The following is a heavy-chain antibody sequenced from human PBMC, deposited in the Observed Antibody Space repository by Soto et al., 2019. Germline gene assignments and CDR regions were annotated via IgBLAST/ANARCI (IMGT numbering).Heavy chain of an antibody. J-gene: IGHJ4*02. V-gene: IGHV4-34*01. CDR2: INHSGST. CDR3: ARGRIAAHYRNYFDY. CDR1: GGSFSGYY. Sequence: QVQLQQWGAGLLKPSETLSLTCAVYGGSFSGYYWSWIRQPPGKGLEWIGEINHSGSTNYNPSLKSRVTISVDTSNNQFSLKLSSVTAADTAVYYFARGRIAAHYRNYFDYWGQGTLVTVSS. D-gene: IGHD6-6*01.